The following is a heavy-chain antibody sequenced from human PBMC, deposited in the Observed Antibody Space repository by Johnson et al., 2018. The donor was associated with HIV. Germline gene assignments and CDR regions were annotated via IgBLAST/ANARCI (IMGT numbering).Heavy chain of an antibody. CDR3: ARDGESQQLPLGDAFDV. D-gene: IGHD6-13*01. V-gene: IGHV3-66*01. J-gene: IGHJ3*01. CDR2: IYSGGST. CDR1: GFSVSNTY. Sequence: VHLVESGGGLVQSGGSLRLSCGASGFSVSNTYMNWVRQAPGKGLEWVSVIYSGGSTYYADSVRGRFTISRDNSKNTLYRQMSSLRAEDTAMYYCARDGESQQLPLGDAFDVWGQGTMVTVSS.